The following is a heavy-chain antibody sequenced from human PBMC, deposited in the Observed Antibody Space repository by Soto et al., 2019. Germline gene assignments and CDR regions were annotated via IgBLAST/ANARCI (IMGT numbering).Heavy chain of an antibody. J-gene: IGHJ4*01. CDR2: INPKSGGT. D-gene: IGHD3-10*01. V-gene: IGHV1-2*02. CDR1: GYTFTVYY. Sequence: ASVKVSCKASGYTFTVYYMHWVRQAPGQGLEWMGWINPKSGGTMYPQKFQGRVTMTWDTSISTAYMALTRLRAEDTAVYYCARDSGYGSGSSVNHYLDCWGRGTLVTVSS. CDR3: ARDSGYGSGSSVNHYLDC.